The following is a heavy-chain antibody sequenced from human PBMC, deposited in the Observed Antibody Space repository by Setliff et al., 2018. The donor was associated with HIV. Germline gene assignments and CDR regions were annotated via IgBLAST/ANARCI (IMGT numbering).Heavy chain of an antibody. D-gene: IGHD3-3*01. CDR2: ISAYNGNT. V-gene: IGHV1-18*01. J-gene: IGHJ5*02. CDR3: ARDGAIFGVGNNWFDP. Sequence: ASVKVSCKASGYTFSSYGISWVRQAPGQGLEWMGWISAYNGNTNYAQNFQGRVTMTTDTSTSTAYMELRSLRSDDTAVYYCARDGAIFGVGNNWFDPWGQGTLVTFSS. CDR1: GYTFSSYG.